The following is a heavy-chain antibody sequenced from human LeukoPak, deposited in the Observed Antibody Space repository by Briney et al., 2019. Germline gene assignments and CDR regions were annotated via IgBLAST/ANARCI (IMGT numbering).Heavy chain of an antibody. J-gene: IGHJ4*02. CDR3: ARGRLAYDSSGSTFDY. Sequence: SETLSLTCAVYGGSFSGYYWSWIRQPPGKGLEWIGEINHSGSTNYNPSLKRRVTISVDTSKKQFSLKLSSVTAADTAVYYCARGRLAYDSSGSTFDYWGQGTLVTVSS. D-gene: IGHD3-22*01. CDR2: INHSGST. CDR1: GGSFSGYY. V-gene: IGHV4-34*01.